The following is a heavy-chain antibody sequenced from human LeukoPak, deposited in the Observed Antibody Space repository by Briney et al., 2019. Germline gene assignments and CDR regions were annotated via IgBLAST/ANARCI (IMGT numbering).Heavy chain of an antibody. CDR3: AKRGITIFGVTTNLPTQT. CDR1: GGTFSSYA. Sequence: VKVSCKASGGTFSSYAISWVRQAPGQGLEWMGRTIPILGIANYAQKFQGRVTITADKSTSTAYMELSSLRAEDTAVYYCAKRGITIFGVTTNLPTQTWGQGTLVTVSS. J-gene: IGHJ5*02. D-gene: IGHD3-3*01. CDR2: TIPILGIA. V-gene: IGHV1-69*10.